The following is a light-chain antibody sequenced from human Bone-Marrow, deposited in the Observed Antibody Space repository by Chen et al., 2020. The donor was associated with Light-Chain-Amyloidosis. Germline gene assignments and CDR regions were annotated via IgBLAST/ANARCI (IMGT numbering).Light chain of an antibody. CDR1: QDIRNY. Sequence: DIQMTQSPYSLSVSIGERVTITCQASQDIRNYLNWYQQKPGKPPKLLIYDASNLQTGVPSRFSGSVSGTDFTFTSNNLQPDDFPTYFCQHYHGRPHTFGQGTKLEIK. CDR3: QHYHGRPHT. V-gene: IGKV1-33*01. CDR2: DAS. J-gene: IGKJ2*01.